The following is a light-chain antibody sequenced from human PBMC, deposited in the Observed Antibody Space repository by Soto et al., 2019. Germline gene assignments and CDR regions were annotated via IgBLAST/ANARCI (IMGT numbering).Light chain of an antibody. J-gene: IGKJ1*01. CDR1: QSINSNY. CDR3: QQYGSSPRT. Sequence: EIVLTQSPGTLSLSPGERATLSCRASQSINSNYLAWYQQNPGQAPRLLIYGASSRATGIPDRFSGSGSGTDFTLTISRLEPEDFSVYYCQQYGSSPRTFGQGTKVEI. CDR2: GAS. V-gene: IGKV3-20*01.